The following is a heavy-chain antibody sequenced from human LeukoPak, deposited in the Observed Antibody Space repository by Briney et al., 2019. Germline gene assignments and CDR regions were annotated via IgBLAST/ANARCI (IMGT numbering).Heavy chain of an antibody. CDR1: GGTFSSYT. V-gene: IGHV1-69*04. CDR3: AREEYSSGSGDY. J-gene: IGHJ4*02. D-gene: IGHD6-19*01. Sequence: SVKVSCKASGGTFSSYTISWVRQAPGQGLEWMGRIIPILGIANYAQKFQGRVTITADKSTSTAYMELSNLRSEDTAVYYCAREEYSSGSGDYWGQGTLVTLSS. CDR2: IIPILGIA.